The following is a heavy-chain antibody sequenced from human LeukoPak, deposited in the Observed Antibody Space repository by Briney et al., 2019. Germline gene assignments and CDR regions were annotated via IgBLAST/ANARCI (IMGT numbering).Heavy chain of an antibody. Sequence: GGSLRPSCAPSGFTFSSHAMSWVSQARGKGLEWVSAISGSGGSTYYAASVKGRSTIYRDPSKHTMYLQMNSLTAAEPAVNYCAKAVRGMVRGVIVKIDALDIWGQGTMVTVSS. V-gene: IGHV3-23*01. CDR1: GFTFSSHA. J-gene: IGHJ3*02. CDR3: AKAVRGMVRGVIVKIDALDI. D-gene: IGHD3-10*01. CDR2: ISGSGGST.